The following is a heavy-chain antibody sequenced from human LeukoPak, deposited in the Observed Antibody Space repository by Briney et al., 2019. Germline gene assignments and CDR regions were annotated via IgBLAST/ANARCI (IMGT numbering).Heavy chain of an antibody. Sequence: PSETLSLPCAVYGGSFSGYYWSWLRQPPGKGLEWVGEINHSGRANYNPPLKSRVATSVDTSKIQFSLELSSVTAAYTAVYYCAATNDYGDYVIAFDIWGQGTMVTVSS. CDR3: AATNDYGDYVIAFDI. CDR1: GGSFSGYY. CDR2: INHSGRA. J-gene: IGHJ3*02. D-gene: IGHD4-17*01. V-gene: IGHV4-34*01.